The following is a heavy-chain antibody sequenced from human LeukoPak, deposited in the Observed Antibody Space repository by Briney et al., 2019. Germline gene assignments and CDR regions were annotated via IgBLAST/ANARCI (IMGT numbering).Heavy chain of an antibody. V-gene: IGHV3-21*01. CDR3: ARDAVAGTDFDY. CDR1: GFTFSSYA. Sequence: GGSLRLSCAASGFTFSSYAMSWVRQAPGKGLEWVSSISSSSSYIYYADSVKGRFTISRDNAKNSLYLQMNSLRAEDTAVYYCARDAVAGTDFDYWGQGTLVTVSS. CDR2: ISSSSSYI. J-gene: IGHJ4*02. D-gene: IGHD6-19*01.